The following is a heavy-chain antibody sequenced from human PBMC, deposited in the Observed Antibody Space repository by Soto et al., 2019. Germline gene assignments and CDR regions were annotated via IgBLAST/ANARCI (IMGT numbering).Heavy chain of an antibody. CDR1: GFTFSSYA. CDR3: ATSLRYFDN. D-gene: IGHD3-9*01. V-gene: IGHV3-23*01. CDR2: ISGSGGST. J-gene: IGHJ4*02. Sequence: GGSLRLSCAASGFTFSSYAMSWVRQAPGKGLEWVSAISGSGGSTYYADSVKGRFTISRDNSKNTVTLQMNNLTLDDTAVYYCATSLRYFDNWGQGTRVTVSS.